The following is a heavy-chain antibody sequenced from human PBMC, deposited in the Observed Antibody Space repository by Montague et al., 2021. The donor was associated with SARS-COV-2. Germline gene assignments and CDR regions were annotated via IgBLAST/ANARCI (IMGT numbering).Heavy chain of an antibody. CDR1: GFSLSTSGMC. Sequence: PALVKPTQTLTLTCTFSGFSLSTSGMCVSWIRQPPGKALEWLALIDWDDDKYYSTSLKTRLTISKDTSKNQVVLTMTNMDPVDTATYYCAQIYYGILGSYYYGMDVWGQGTTVTVSS. CDR3: AQIYYGILGSYYYGMDV. CDR2: IDWDDDK. V-gene: IGHV2-70*01. D-gene: IGHD3-10*01. J-gene: IGHJ6*02.